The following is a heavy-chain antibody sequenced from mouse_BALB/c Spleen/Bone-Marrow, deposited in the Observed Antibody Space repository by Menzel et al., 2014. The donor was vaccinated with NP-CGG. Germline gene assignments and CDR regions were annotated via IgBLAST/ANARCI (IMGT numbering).Heavy chain of an antibody. J-gene: IGHJ2*01. CDR2: INPSSGYT. D-gene: IGHD2-3*01. V-gene: IGHV1-4*01. Sequence: VQLQQSGAALARPGASVKMSCRASGYTFTTYTIHWVRQRPGQGLEWIGYINPSSGYTNYNQKFKDKATLTADKSSSTAYMQLSSLTSEDSAVYYCARRDDGYDFFDYWGQGTTLTVSS. CDR1: GYTFTTYT. CDR3: ARRDDGYDFFDY.